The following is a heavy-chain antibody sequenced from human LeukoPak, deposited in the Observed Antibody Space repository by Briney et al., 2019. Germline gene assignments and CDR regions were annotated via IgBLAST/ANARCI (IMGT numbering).Heavy chain of an antibody. CDR1: GFTFSSYA. CDR2: ITGSGGST. V-gene: IGHV3-23*01. Sequence: PGGSLRLSCAASGFTFSSYAMGWVRQAPGKGLEWISAITGSGGSTYYADSVKGRFTISRDNSKNTLYLQMNSLRAEDTAVYYCARAFYGDTDEWGQGTLVTVSS. J-gene: IGHJ4*02. D-gene: IGHD4-17*01. CDR3: ARAFYGDTDE.